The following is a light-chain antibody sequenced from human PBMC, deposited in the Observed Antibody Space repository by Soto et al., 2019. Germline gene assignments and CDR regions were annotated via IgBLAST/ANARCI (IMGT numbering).Light chain of an antibody. V-gene: IGKV3-15*01. CDR2: AAS. CDR3: QQYNNWPLT. CDR1: QSISRN. J-gene: IGKJ1*01. Sequence: EIVMTQSRATLSMSPAERGSLSCRASQSISRNLAWYQQKPGQAPRLLIYAASTRATGLPARFSGSGSGTEFTLTISSLQSEDFAVYSCQQYNNWPLTFGQGTKVDIK.